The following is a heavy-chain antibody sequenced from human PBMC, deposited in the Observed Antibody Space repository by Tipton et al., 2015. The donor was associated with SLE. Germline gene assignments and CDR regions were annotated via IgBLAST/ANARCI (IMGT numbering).Heavy chain of an antibody. J-gene: IGHJ4*02. CDR2: ISYSGST. Sequence: TLSLTCTVSGGSISTYYWSWIRQPPGKGLEWIGYISYSGSTNYYPSLKSRVTISVDTSKNQFSLKLSPVTAADTAVYYCARRMTAGSFDYWGQGTLVTVSS. D-gene: IGHD6-13*01. V-gene: IGHV4-59*12. CDR1: GGSISTYY. CDR3: ARRMTAGSFDY.